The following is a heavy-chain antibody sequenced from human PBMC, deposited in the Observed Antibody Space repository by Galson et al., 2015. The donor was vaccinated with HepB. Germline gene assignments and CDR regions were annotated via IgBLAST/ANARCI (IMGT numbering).Heavy chain of an antibody. CDR2: IKSKTDGGTT. CDR1: GFTFSNAW. V-gene: IGHV3-15*01. J-gene: IGHJ3*02. Sequence: SLRLSCAASGFTFSNAWMSWVRQAPGKGLEWVGRIKSKTDGGTTDYAAPVKGRFTISRDDSKNTLNLQMNSLKTEDTAVYYCTTDRNFVFDRAAFDNWFQGTVVTVSS. CDR3: TTDRNFVFDRAAFDN. D-gene: IGHD1-14*01.